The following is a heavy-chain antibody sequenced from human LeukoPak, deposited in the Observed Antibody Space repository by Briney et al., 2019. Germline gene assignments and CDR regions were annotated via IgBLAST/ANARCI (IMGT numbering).Heavy chain of an antibody. Sequence: GGSLRLSCAASGFTFDDYGMSWVRQAPGKGLEWVSSISSSSSYIYYADSVKGRFTISRDNAKNSLYLQMNSLRAEDTAVYYCARGGWTHYYDSSGYPYMDVWGKGTTVTVSS. D-gene: IGHD3-22*01. J-gene: IGHJ6*03. V-gene: IGHV3-21*01. CDR3: ARGGWTHYYDSSGYPYMDV. CDR2: ISSSSSYI. CDR1: GFTFDDYG.